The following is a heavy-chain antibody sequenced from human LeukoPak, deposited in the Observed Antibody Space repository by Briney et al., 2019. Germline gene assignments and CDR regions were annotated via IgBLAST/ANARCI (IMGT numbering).Heavy chain of an antibody. J-gene: IGHJ4*02. CDR1: GFTFSSYA. CDR3: AKADCGGDCYGIDY. V-gene: IGHV3-23*01. Sequence: GGSLRLSCAASGFTFSSYAMSWVRQAPGRGLEWVSAISGGGGSTYYADSVKGRFTISRDDSKNTLYLQMNSLRAEDTAVYYCAKADCGGDCYGIDYWGQGTLVTVSS. CDR2: ISGGGGST. D-gene: IGHD2-21*02.